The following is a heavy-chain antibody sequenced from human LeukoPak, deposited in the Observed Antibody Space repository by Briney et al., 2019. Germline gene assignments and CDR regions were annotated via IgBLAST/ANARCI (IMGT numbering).Heavy chain of an antibody. CDR1: GGSISSYS. Sequence: SETPSLTCTVSGGSISSYSWNWIRQSPGKGLEWVGYISHSGTTSYSSSLKSRVTISVDTSKNQLSLKLTSVTAADTAVYYCARWDDSAWGFGNWGPGTLVTVSS. J-gene: IGHJ4*02. D-gene: IGHD6-19*01. V-gene: IGHV4-59*08. CDR3: ARWDDSAWGFGN. CDR2: ISHSGTT.